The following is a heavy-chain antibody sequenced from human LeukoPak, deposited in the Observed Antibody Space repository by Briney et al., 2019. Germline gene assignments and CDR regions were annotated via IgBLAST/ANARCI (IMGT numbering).Heavy chain of an antibody. Sequence: GGSLRLFCAASGFTFSSYSMNWVRQAPGKGLEWVSSISSSSSYIYYADSVKGRFTISRDNAKNSLYLQMNSLRAEDTAVYYCARTMTTVNWFDHWGQGTLVTVSS. J-gene: IGHJ5*02. CDR1: GFTFSSYS. D-gene: IGHD4-17*01. CDR3: ARTMTTVNWFDH. CDR2: ISSSSSYI. V-gene: IGHV3-21*01.